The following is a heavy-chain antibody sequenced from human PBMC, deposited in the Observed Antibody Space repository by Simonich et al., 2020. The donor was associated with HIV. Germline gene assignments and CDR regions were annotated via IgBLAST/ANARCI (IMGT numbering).Heavy chain of an antibody. D-gene: IGHD5-12*01. CDR2: INHSGST. J-gene: IGHJ4*02. V-gene: IGHV4-34*01. CDR3: ARRSGYDLDY. Sequence: QVRLQQWGAGLLKPSKTLSLTCAVYGGSFSGYYWSWIRQPPGQGLEWIGEINHSGSTDYNPSRKSRVTISGDTSKNQFSLKRSSVTAADTAVFYCARRSGYDLDYWGQGTLVTVSS. CDR1: GGSFSGYY.